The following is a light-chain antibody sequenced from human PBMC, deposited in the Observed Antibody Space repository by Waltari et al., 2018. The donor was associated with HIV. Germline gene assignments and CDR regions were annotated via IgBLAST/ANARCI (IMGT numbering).Light chain of an antibody. CDR1: SSNIGSNY. Sequence: QSVLTQPPSASGTPGQRVTISCSGSSSNIGSNYVYWYQQLPGTAPKLLIYRNNQRPSGVPDRFSGSKSGISGALAISGLRSDDEADYYCAAWDDSLSGWVFGGGTKLTVL. V-gene: IGLV1-47*01. CDR3: AAWDDSLSGWV. J-gene: IGLJ3*02. CDR2: RNN.